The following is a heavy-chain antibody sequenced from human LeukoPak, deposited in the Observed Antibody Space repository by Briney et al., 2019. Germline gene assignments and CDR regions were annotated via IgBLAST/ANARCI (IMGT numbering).Heavy chain of an antibody. CDR2: INPSGGST. J-gene: IGHJ4*02. V-gene: IGHV1-46*01. Sequence: GASVKVSCKASGYTFTGYYMHWVRQAPGQGLEWMGIINPSGGSTSYAQKFQGRVTMTRDTSTSTVYMELSSLRSEDTAVYYCARTEGRYSSGYYFDYWAREPWSPSPQ. CDR3: ARTEGRYSSGYYFDY. D-gene: IGHD3-22*01. CDR1: GYTFTGYY.